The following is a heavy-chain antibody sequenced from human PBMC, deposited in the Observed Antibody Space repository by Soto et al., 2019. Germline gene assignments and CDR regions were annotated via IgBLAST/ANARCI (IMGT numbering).Heavy chain of an antibody. CDR2: IYYSGST. J-gene: IGHJ5*02. CDR3: ARNVASYDFCSGYVRANNNWFHP. CDR1: GGSISSSSYY. D-gene: IGHD3-3*01. Sequence: SETLSLSCTVSGGSISSSSYYWGWIRQPPGKGLEWIGCIYYSGSTYYNPSLKSRVTISVDTSKNQFSLKLSSVTAADTAVYYCARNVASYDFCSGYVRANNNWFHPWGQGTLVTVSS. V-gene: IGHV4-39*01.